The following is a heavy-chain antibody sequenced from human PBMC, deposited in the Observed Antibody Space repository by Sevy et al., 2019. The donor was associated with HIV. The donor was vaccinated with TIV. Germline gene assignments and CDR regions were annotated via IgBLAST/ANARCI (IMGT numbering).Heavy chain of an antibody. Sequence: GGSLRLSCAAAGFIFSRYGMHWARQAPGKGLEWVAVISDDGSDKEYAESVKGRFTVSRDNSKDMVYLQMNSLRLEDTAVYYCANSRGRYEGSSWLYYYYVMDVWGQGTTVTVSS. CDR1: GFIFSRYG. CDR3: ANSRGRYEGSSWLYYYYVMDV. J-gene: IGHJ6*02. V-gene: IGHV3-30*18. CDR2: ISDDGSDK. D-gene: IGHD6-13*01.